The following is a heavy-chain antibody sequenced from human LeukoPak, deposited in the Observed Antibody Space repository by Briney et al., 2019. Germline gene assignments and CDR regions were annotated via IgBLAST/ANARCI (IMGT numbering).Heavy chain of an antibody. CDR3: ARDGDIVVVPADLDY. J-gene: IGHJ4*02. V-gene: IGHV3-21*01. D-gene: IGHD2-2*01. CDR2: ISSSSSYK. Sequence: GGSLRLSCAASGFTFSTYSMNWVRQAPGKGLEWVSSISSSSSYKYYADSVKGRFTISRDNAKNSLYLQMNSLRAEDTAVYYCARDGDIVVVPADLDYWGQGTLVTVSS. CDR1: GFTFSTYS.